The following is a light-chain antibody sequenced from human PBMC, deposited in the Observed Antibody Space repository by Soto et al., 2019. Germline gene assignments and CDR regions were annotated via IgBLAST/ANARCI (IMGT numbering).Light chain of an antibody. V-gene: IGKV1-39*01. CDR2: GAS. CDR3: QQTYTTPEIT. J-gene: IGKJ5*01. Sequence: DIEMTQSPSSLSAPVGDRVTITCRSSQSISIYLNWYQLKPGKAPNLLMYGASYLKSGVPTRFSGSGSGTDFTPTISSLQPEDFAIYYCQQTYTTPEITFGQGTQLDI. CDR1: QSISIY.